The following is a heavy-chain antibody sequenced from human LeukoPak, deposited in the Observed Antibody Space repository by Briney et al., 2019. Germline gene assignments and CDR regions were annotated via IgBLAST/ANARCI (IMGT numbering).Heavy chain of an antibody. CDR2: ISGSGGST. Sequence: PGGSLRLSCAAPGFTFSSYAMSWVRQAPGKGLEWVSSISGSGGSTHYADSVKGRFTISRDNSKNTLYLQMNSLRAEDTAVYYCAKVRGGYFDYWGQGTLVTVSS. D-gene: IGHD3-10*01. V-gene: IGHV3-23*01. CDR1: GFTFSSYA. J-gene: IGHJ4*02. CDR3: AKVRGGYFDY.